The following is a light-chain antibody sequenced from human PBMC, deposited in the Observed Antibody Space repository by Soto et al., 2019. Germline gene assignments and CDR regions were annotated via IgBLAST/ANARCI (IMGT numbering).Light chain of an antibody. V-gene: IGKV3-20*01. Sequence: EIVLTQSPATLSLSPGERAALSCRASQTISKTYIAWFQQRPGQPPRLLISATSSRATGIPDRFSGSGSGTDFTLTIRRLEPEDFAVYYCQQYVISPFTFGPGTKVEMK. CDR1: QTISKTY. CDR2: ATS. J-gene: IGKJ3*01. CDR3: QQYVISPFT.